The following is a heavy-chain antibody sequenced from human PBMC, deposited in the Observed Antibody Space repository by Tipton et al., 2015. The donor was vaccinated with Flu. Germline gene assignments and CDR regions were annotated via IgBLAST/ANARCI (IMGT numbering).Heavy chain of an antibody. CDR2: IIPILGTT. V-gene: IGHV1-69*01. CDR1: GGAFINYP. Sequence: QSGPEVKKPGSTVKVSCEASGGAFINYPISWVRQAPGQGLEWMGGIIPILGTTNYAQKFQGRLTITADEPTSTSYMELSSLGPEDTAVYYCARKSGGGYHFIMDFWGQGSLVTVSS. CDR3: ARKSGGGYHFIMDF. D-gene: IGHD3-22*01. J-gene: IGHJ4*02.